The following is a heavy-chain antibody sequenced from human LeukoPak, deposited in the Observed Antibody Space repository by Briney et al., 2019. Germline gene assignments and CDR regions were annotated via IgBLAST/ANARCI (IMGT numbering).Heavy chain of an antibody. CDR3: ARSKPYGSGSYYRDAFDI. CDR1: GYTFTGYY. D-gene: IGHD3-10*01. V-gene: IGHV1-2*02. CDR2: INPNSGGT. J-gene: IGHJ3*02. Sequence: ASVKVSCKASGYTFTGYYMHWVRQAPGHGLEWMGWINPNSGGTNYAQKFQGRVTMTRDTSISTAYMELSRLRSDDTAVYYCARSKPYGSGSYYRDAFDIWGQGTMVTVSS.